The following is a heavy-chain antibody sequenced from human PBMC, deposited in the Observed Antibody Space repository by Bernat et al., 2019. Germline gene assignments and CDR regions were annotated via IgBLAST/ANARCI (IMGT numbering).Heavy chain of an antibody. V-gene: IGHV3-30*18. CDR1: GFTFSSYG. CDR3: AKDDYPGVRGVIIYYYYGMDV. Sequence: QVQLVESGGGVVQPGRSLRLSCAASGFTFSSYGMHWVRQAPGKGLEWVAVISYDGSNRYYADSVKGRFTISRDNSKNTLYLQMNSLRAEDTAVYYCAKDDYPGVRGVIIYYYYGMDVWGQGTTVTVSS. D-gene: IGHD3-10*01. CDR2: ISYDGSNR. J-gene: IGHJ6*02.